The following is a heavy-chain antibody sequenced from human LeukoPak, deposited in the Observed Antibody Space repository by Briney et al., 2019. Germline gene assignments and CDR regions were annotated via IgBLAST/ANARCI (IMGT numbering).Heavy chain of an antibody. J-gene: IGHJ5*02. D-gene: IGHD6-19*01. CDR2: IHSGESP. CDR1: GYSISTGCF. V-gene: IGHV4-38-2*02. CDR3: ARGGGVRTGSGWRPGNWFDP. Sequence: SETLSLTCTVSGYSISTGCFWGWIRQPPGKGLEWLGIIHSGESPYYSPSLESRITISIDTSKNQFSLKLNSVTAADTAVYYCARGGGVRTGSGWRPGNWFDPWGQGTLVIVSS.